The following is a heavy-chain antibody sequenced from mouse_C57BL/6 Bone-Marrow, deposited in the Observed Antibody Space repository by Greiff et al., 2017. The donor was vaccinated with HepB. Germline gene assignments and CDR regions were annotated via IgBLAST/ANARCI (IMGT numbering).Heavy chain of an antibody. CDR3: ARLTMITTRGYYFDY. V-gene: IGHV4-1*01. J-gene: IGHJ2*01. Sequence: EVQVVESGGGLVQPGGSLKLSCAASGIDFSRYWMSWVRRAPGKGLEWIGEINPDSSTINYAPSLKDKFIISRDNAKNTLYLQMSKVRSEDTALYYCARLTMITTRGYYFDYWGQGTTLTVSS. CDR1: GIDFSRYW. CDR2: INPDSSTI. D-gene: IGHD2-4*01.